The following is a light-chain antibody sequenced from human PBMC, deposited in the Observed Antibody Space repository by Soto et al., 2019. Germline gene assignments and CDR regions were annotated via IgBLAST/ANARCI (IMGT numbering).Light chain of an antibody. CDR2: NSD. Sequence: QSVLTQAPSASGTPGQRVTISCSGTSSNIGRNTVNWYQQLPGTAPKLLIYNSDQRPSGVPDRFSGSKSGTSASLAIGGLQSEDEADYYCAAWDDSLNGWVFGGGTKLTVL. V-gene: IGLV1-44*01. J-gene: IGLJ3*02. CDR1: SSNIGRNT. CDR3: AAWDDSLNGWV.